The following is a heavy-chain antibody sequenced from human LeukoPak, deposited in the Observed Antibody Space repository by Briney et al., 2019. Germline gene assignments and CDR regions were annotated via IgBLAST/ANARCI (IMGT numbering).Heavy chain of an antibody. CDR2: IKPDASDK. J-gene: IGHJ4*02. CDR1: GFSFSTYW. CDR3: ARGITGTSPGY. D-gene: IGHD1-7*01. Sequence: GGSLRLSCAASGFSFSTYWMTWVRQAPGKGLEWVANIKPDASDKHYADSVKGRFTISRDNAKNSLFLQMNSLGFEDTAVYYCARGITGTSPGYWGQGTLVTVSS. V-gene: IGHV3-7*01.